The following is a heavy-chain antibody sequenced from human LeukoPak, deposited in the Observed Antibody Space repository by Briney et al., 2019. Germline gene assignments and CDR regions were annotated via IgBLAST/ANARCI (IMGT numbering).Heavy chain of an antibody. V-gene: IGHV6-1*01. D-gene: IGHD2-2*01. J-gene: IGHJ5*02. CDR2: TYYRSKWYN. Sequence: SQTLSLTCAISGDSVSSNSAAWNWIRQSPSRGLEWLGRTYYRSKWYNDYAVSVKSRITINSDTSKNQFSLQLNSVTPEDTAVYYCARDTSGYCSSTSCYGEGSNWFDPWGQGTLVTVSS. CDR3: ARDTSGYCSSTSCYGEGSNWFDP. CDR1: GDSVSSNSAA.